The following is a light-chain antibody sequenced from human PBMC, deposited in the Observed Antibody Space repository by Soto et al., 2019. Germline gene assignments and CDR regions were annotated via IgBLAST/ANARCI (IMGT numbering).Light chain of an antibody. V-gene: IGKV3-20*01. Sequence: TQSPDTLSVSTGERATLSCRASQSVSSSYLAWYQQKPGQAPRLLIYGASSRATGIPDRFSGSGSGTDFTLTISRLEPEDFAVYYCQQYGSPWTFGQGTKVAI. CDR3: QQYGSPWT. CDR1: QSVSSSY. J-gene: IGKJ1*01. CDR2: GAS.